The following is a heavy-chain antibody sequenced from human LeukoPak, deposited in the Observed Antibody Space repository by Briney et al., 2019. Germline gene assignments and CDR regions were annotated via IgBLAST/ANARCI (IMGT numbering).Heavy chain of an antibody. CDR3: ARGLTTVTYDS. D-gene: IGHD4-17*01. CDR1: GGSVTSSGGYY. Sequence: PSQTLSLTCAVSGGSVTSSGGYYWSWIRQHPGEGLEWIGYISYSGSTYYNPSLKTRVTISLDTSKNQLSLKLSSVTAADTAVYFCARGLTTVTYDSWGQGTLVTVSS. V-gene: IGHV4-31*11. CDR2: ISYSGST. J-gene: IGHJ4*02.